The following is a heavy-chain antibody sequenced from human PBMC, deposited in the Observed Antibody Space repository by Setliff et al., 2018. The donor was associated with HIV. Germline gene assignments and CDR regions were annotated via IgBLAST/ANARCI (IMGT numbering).Heavy chain of an antibody. V-gene: IGHV4-34*01. CDR1: GASFNGYF. Sequence: SETLSLTCAVYGASFNGYFWNWIRQPPGKGLEWIGEINHSGSTNYNPSLKSRVTISVDRSKNQFSLKLSSVTAADTAVYYCARRFEYAAGYYGLDVWGQETTVTVSS. J-gene: IGHJ6*02. CDR2: INHSGST. CDR3: ARRFEYAAGYYGLDV. D-gene: IGHD2-15*01.